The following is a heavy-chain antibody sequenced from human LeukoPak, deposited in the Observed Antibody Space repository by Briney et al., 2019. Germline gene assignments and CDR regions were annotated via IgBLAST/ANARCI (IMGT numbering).Heavy chain of an antibody. D-gene: IGHD3-10*01. CDR3: ASERVQGSGAFDI. J-gene: IGHJ3*02. CDR1: GFTFSRYA. CDR2: ISSNGGST. V-gene: IGHV3-64*01. Sequence: GGSLRLSCAASGFTFSRYAMHWVRQAPGKGLEYVSAISSNGGSTYYANSVKGRFTISRDNSKNTLYLQMGSLRAEDMDVYYCASERVQGSGAFDIWGQGTMVTVSS.